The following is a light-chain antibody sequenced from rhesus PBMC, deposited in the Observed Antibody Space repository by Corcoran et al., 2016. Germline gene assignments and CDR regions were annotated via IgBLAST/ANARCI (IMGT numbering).Light chain of an antibody. Sequence: DIQMTQSPSSLSASVGDTVTITCRASQNIKNWLVWYQKKPGEAPKPLIYQASTLHSGVQFRLSGRGSGTDFTLTISSLKYEDFASYYCQQNSLSPWTFGQGTKVETK. CDR1: QNIKNW. V-gene: IGKV1-22*01. CDR3: QQNSLSPWT. J-gene: IGKJ1*01. CDR2: QAS.